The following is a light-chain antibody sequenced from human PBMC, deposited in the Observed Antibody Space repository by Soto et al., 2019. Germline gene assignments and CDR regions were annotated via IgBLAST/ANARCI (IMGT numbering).Light chain of an antibody. CDR2: GAS. Sequence: EIVLTQSPGTLSLSPGERATLSCRVSQSVSSNFLAWYQQKPGQAPRLLIYGASSRATGIPDRFSGSGSGTDFTLTINRLEPEDFAVYYCQQYGGSPMYTFGQGTKLEIK. CDR1: QSVSSNF. J-gene: IGKJ2*01. CDR3: QQYGGSPMYT. V-gene: IGKV3-20*01.